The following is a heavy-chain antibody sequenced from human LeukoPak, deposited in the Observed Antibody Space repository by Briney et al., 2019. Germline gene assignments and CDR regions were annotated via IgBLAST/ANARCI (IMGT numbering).Heavy chain of an antibody. D-gene: IGHD4-11*01. CDR3: ASTTVTIASGYYYGMDV. Sequence: SETLSLTCTVSGGSVSSGSHYWRWIRQHPGKGLEWIGYIYYSGSTYYNPSLKSRVTISVDTSKNQFSLKLSSVTAADTAVYYCASTTVTIASGYYYGMDVWGQGTTVTVSS. CDR2: IYYSGST. V-gene: IGHV4-31*03. CDR1: GGSVSSGSHY. J-gene: IGHJ6*02.